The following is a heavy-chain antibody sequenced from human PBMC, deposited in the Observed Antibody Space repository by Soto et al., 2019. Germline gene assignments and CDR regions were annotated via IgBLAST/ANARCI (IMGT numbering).Heavy chain of an antibody. CDR3: AKDYDYYDSSGYAEYFQH. V-gene: IGHV3-23*01. Sequence: GGSLKLSCAASGFTSSSYAMSWVRQAPGKGREWVSAIIGNDGSTSYADSVKGRLTTSRDNSKNTLYLQMDSLRAEDTAVYYCAKDYDYYDSSGYAEYFQHWGQGTLVTVSS. D-gene: IGHD3-22*01. CDR2: IIGNDGST. J-gene: IGHJ1*01. CDR1: GFTSSSYA.